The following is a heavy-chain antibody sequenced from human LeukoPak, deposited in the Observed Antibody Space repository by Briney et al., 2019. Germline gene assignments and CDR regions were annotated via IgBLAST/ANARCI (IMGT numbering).Heavy chain of an antibody. V-gene: IGHV4-38-2*01. CDR3: ARLGLSTAYNWFDP. CDR2: ICHSGST. D-gene: IGHD2-2*01. J-gene: IGHJ5*02. Sequence: SETLSLTCAVSGYSISSGYYWGWIRQPPGKGLEGSGSICHSGSTYYNPSLKSRVTISVDTSKNQFSLKLHSVTAADTAVYFCARLGLSTAYNWFDPWGQGTLVTVSS. CDR1: GYSISSGYY.